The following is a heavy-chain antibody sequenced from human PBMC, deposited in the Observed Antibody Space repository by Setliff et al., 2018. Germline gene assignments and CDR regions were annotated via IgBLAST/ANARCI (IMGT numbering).Heavy chain of an antibody. J-gene: IGHJ4*02. V-gene: IGHV3-66*03. CDR3: ARTCSGSGCYAGLES. CDR2: IYNRGHT. D-gene: IGHD2-15*01. CDR1: GFSVSNDF. Sequence: GSLRLSCVVSGFSVSNDFMGWVRQAPGKGLEWVSVIYNRGHTYYADSVKGRFTISRDNSKNTLYLQMNSLRPEDTAVYYCARTCSGSGCYAGLESWGQGTPVTVSS.